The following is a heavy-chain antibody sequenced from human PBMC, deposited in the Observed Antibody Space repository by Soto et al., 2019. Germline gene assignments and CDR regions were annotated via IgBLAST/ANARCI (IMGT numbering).Heavy chain of an antibody. J-gene: IGHJ5*02. V-gene: IGHV4-30-4*01. CDR2: IYSRWST. Sequence: SETLSLTCTVSGGSISSGDYYWSWIRQPPGKGLEWIGYIYSRWSTFYIPSLISRFFISVDTSKTLFSLNLSFVTAADTAVYYCARGGGDIVLVPAAPDEIWRPSPTFDPWGQGTLVTVSS. D-gene: IGHD2-2*01. CDR1: GGSISSGDYY. CDR3: ARGGGDIVLVPAAPDEIWRPSPTFDP.